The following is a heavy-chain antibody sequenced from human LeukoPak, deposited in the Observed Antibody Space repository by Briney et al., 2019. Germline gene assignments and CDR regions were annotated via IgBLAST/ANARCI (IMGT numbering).Heavy chain of an antibody. CDR2: ISYDGSNK. CDR1: GFTFSSYG. CDR3: AKGRPIDV. V-gene: IGHV3-30*18. J-gene: IGHJ6*02. Sequence: GGSLRLSCAASGFTFSSYGMHWVRQAPGKGLEWVAVISYDGSNKYYADSVKGRFTISRDNSKNTLYLQMNSLRAEDTAVYYCAKGRPIDVWGQGTTVTVSS. D-gene: IGHD6-6*01.